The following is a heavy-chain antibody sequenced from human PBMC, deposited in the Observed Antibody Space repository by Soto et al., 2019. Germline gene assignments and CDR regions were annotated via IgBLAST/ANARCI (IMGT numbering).Heavy chain of an antibody. V-gene: IGHV1-69*13. D-gene: IGHD5-12*01. CDR2: IIPIFGTA. CDR1: GGTFSSYA. J-gene: IGHJ6*02. CDR3: ARDLSEMIVATPKPYGMDV. Sequence: SVKVSCKASGGTFSSYAISRVRQAPGQGLEWMGGIIPIFGTANYAQKFQGRVTITADESTSTAYMELSSLRSEDTAVYYCARDLSEMIVATPKPYGMDVWGQGTTVTVSS.